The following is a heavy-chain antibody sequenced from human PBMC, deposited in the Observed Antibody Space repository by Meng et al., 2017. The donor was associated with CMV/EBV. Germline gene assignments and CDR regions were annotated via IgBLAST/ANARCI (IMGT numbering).Heavy chain of an antibody. CDR3: ASAAAAFDP. V-gene: IGHV4-39*07. J-gene: IGHJ5*02. CDR1: GCSIGSSSYY. Sequence: CTVSGCSIGSSSYYWGWIRQRPGKGLGWIGSIYYSGSTYYNPSLKSRVTISVDTSKNQFSLKLSSVTAADTAVYYCASAAAAFDPWGQGTLVTVSS. D-gene: IGHD6-13*01. CDR2: IYYSGST.